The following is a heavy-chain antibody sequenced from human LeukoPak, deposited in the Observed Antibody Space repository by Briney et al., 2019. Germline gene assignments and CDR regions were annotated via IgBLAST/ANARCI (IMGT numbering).Heavy chain of an antibody. D-gene: IGHD5-12*01. J-gene: IGHJ4*02. CDR1: GFTFSSSG. Sequence: GRSLRLSCAASGFTFSSSGMHWVRQAPGKGLEWVAVISYDGSNKYYADSVKCRFTISRDNSKNTLYLQMNSLRAEDTAVYYGAKDGCSGYQYFDYWGQGTLVTVSS. CDR2: ISYDGSNK. CDR3: AKDGCSGYQYFDY. V-gene: IGHV3-30*18.